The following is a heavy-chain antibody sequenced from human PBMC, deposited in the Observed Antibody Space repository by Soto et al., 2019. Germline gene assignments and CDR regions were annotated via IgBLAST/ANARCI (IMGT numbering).Heavy chain of an antibody. CDR3: TRYDYVSASDRIRWAY. V-gene: IGHV3-15*01. CDR2: IKSKIDGGTT. J-gene: IGHJ4*02. CDR1: GFTFSSAW. D-gene: IGHD3-16*02. Sequence: EVQLVESGGGLVKPGGSLRLSCAASGFTFSSAWMSWVRQAPGKGLEWVARIKSKIDGGTTDYAAPVRGRFTISRDDSKNTLYLQMDSLQIEDTAVYYCTRYDYVSASDRIRWAYWGQGALVTVSS.